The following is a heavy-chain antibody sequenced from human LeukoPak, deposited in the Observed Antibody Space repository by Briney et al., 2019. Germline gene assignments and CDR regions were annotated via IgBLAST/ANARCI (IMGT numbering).Heavy chain of an antibody. V-gene: IGHV1-3*01. CDR3: AREKLDYYYYGMDV. CDR2: INAGNGNT. Sequence: ASVKVSCKASGYTFTSYAMHWVRQAPGQRLEWMGWINAGNGNTKYSQKFQGRVTMTRDTSTSTVYMELSSLRSEDTAVYYCAREKLDYYYYGMDVWGQGTTVTVSS. J-gene: IGHJ6*02. CDR1: GYTFTSYA. D-gene: IGHD6-13*01.